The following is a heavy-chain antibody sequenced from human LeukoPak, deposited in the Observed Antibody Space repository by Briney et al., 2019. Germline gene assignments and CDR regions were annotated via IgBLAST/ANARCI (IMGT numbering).Heavy chain of an antibody. Sequence: SETLSLTCAVSGGSISSGGYSWSWIRQPPGKGLEWIGYIYHSGSTYYNPSLKSRVTISVDRSKNQFSLKLSSVTAADTAVYYCARAPRSGAFDIWGQGTVVTVSS. D-gene: IGHD1-1*01. CDR1: GGSISSGGYS. J-gene: IGHJ3*02. CDR2: IYHSGST. CDR3: ARAPRSGAFDI. V-gene: IGHV4-30-2*01.